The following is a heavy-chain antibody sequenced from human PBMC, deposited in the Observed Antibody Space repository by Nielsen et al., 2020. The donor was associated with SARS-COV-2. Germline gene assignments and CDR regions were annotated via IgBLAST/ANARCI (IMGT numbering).Heavy chain of an antibody. CDR3: AKDMGPVIWYFDL. D-gene: IGHD3-10*01. J-gene: IGHJ2*01. CDR1: GFTFDDYA. CDR2: ISWNSGSI. V-gene: IGHV3-9*01. Sequence: GGSLRLSCAASGFTFDDYAMQWVRQAPGKGLEWVSGISWNSGSIGYADSVKGRFTISRDNAKNSLYLQMNSLRAEDTALYYCAKDMGPVIWYFDLWGRGTLVTVSS.